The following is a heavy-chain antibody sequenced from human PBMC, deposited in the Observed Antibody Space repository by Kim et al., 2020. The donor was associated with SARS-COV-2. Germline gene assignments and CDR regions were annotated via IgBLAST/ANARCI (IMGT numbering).Heavy chain of an antibody. Sequence: ASVKVSCKASGYTFTGYYMHWVRQAPGQGLEWMGWINPNSGGTNYAQKFQGRVTMTRDTSISTAYMELSRLRSDDTAVYYCARAFGALGSGIWGYYYMDVWGKGTTVTVSS. CDR3: ARAFGALGSGIWGYYYMDV. D-gene: IGHD3-10*01. CDR2: INPNSGGT. J-gene: IGHJ6*03. CDR1: GYTFTGYY. V-gene: IGHV1-2*02.